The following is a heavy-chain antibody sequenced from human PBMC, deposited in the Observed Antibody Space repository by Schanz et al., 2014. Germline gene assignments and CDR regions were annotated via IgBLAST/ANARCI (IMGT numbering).Heavy chain of an antibody. Sequence: DVQLLESGGGLVQPGESLRLSCAASGFTFTTYAMTWVRQAPGKGLEWVSGISGSGGSTYDAGSVKGRFTISRDNSKNTLYLQMNSLRAEDTAVYYCAKDHAGSDILTALGNWGQGTLVTVSS. V-gene: IGHV3-23*01. CDR3: AKDHAGSDILTALGN. D-gene: IGHD3-9*01. CDR2: ISGSGGST. J-gene: IGHJ4*02. CDR1: GFTFTTYA.